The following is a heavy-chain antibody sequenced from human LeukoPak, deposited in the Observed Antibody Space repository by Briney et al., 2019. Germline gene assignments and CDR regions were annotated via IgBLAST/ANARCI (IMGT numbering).Heavy chain of an antibody. D-gene: IGHD4-17*01. Sequence: PSETLSLTCTVSGASISSGGYFWSWIRQPPGKGLEWIGYIYHSGSTYYNPSLKRRVTISEDISKNQFSLKLTSVTAADTAVYYCARITSLFRTTVTDFWGQGTLVTVSS. CDR3: ARITSLFRTTVTDF. J-gene: IGHJ4*02. V-gene: IGHV4-30-2*01. CDR1: GASISSGGYF. CDR2: IYHSGST.